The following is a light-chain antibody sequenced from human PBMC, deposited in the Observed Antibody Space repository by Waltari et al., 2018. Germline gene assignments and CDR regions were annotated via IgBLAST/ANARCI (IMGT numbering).Light chain of an antibody. Sequence: EIVLTQSPGTLSLSPGDRATLSCRASQSVRRSLTWYQQKPGQAPRLLIYDTSTRATGIPDRFSGSGAGTDFSLTSSRLEPEDFAVDYCQEYVNVPATFGQGTKVEIK. CDR3: QEYVNVPAT. V-gene: IGKV3-20*01. J-gene: IGKJ1*01. CDR2: DTS. CDR1: QSVRRS.